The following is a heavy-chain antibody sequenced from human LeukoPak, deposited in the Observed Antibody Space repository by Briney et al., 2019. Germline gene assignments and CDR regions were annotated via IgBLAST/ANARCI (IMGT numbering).Heavy chain of an antibody. Sequence: SETLSLTCAVSGGSISSSNWWSWVRQPPGKGLEWIGEINHSGSTNYNPSLKSRVTISVDTSKNQFSLKLSSVTAADTAVYYCARGYGGNEEGAEYFQHWGQGTLVTVSS. CDR1: GGSISSSNW. CDR3: ARGYGGNEEGAEYFQH. V-gene: IGHV4-4*02. D-gene: IGHD4-23*01. J-gene: IGHJ1*01. CDR2: INHSGST.